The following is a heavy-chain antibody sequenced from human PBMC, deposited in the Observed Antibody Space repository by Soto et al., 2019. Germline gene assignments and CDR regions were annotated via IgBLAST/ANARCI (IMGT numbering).Heavy chain of an antibody. CDR3: ATDGPPNSGNLYDFDI. D-gene: IGHD5-12*01. J-gene: IGHJ3*02. Sequence: QAQLVQSGAEVKKSGASVRVSCKASGYTLTNYGVTWVRQAPGQGLEWLGRVTPYKADTNSAQNLQGRVTMATDTSTNPAYLELRSLRSDDTAVYFGATDGPPNSGNLYDFDIWGQGTMVTVSS. V-gene: IGHV1-18*04. CDR1: GYTLTNYG. CDR2: VTPYKADT.